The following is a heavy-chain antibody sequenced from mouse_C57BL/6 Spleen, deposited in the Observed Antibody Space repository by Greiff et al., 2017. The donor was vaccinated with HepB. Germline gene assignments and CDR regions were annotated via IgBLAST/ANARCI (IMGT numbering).Heavy chain of an antibody. V-gene: IGHV1-61*01. J-gene: IGHJ4*01. CDR1: GYTFTSYW. D-gene: IGHD2-4*01. Sequence: QVHVKQPGAELVRPGSSVKLSCKASGYTFTSYWMDWVKQRPGQGLEWIGNIYPSDSETHYNQKFKDKATLTVDKSSSTAYMQLSSLTSEDSAVYYCAREGLRAGAMDYWGQGTSVTVSS. CDR3: AREGLRAGAMDY. CDR2: IYPSDSET.